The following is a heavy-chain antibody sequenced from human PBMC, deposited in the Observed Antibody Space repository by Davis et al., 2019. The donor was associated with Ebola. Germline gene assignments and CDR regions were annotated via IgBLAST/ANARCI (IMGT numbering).Heavy chain of an antibody. D-gene: IGHD3-3*01. CDR3: ARLLEALDY. CDR2: IYYSGST. Sequence: MPSETLSLTCTVSGGSISSYYWSWIRQPPGKGLEWIGYIYYSGSTNYNPSLKSRVTISVDTSKNQFSLKLSSVTAADTAVYYCARLLEALDYWGQGTLVTVSS. V-gene: IGHV4-59*08. CDR1: GGSISSYY. J-gene: IGHJ4*02.